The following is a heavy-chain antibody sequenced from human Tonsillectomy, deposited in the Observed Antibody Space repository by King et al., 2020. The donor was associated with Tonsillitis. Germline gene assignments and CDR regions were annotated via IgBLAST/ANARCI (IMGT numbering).Heavy chain of an antibody. J-gene: IGHJ3*02. CDR2: IKSKTDGGTT. V-gene: IGHV3-15*01. D-gene: IGHD6-19*01. CDR3: TTGAVAGPFDAFDI. Sequence: VQLVESGGGLVKPGGSLRLSCAASGFTFSNAWMSWVRQAPGKGLEWVGRIKSKTDGGTTDYAAPVKGRLTISRDDSKNTLYLQMNSLKTEDTAVYYCTTGAVAGPFDAFDIWGQGTMVTVSS. CDR1: GFTFSNAW.